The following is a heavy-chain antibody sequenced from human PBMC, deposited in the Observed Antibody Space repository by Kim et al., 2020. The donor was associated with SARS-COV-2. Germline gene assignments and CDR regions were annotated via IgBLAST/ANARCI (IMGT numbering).Heavy chain of an antibody. CDR2: T. D-gene: IGHD3-9*01. CDR3: AKVDYDILTDY. V-gene: IGHV3-23*01. Sequence: TYYADSVKGRLTISRDNSKNTLYLQMNSLRAEDTAVYYCAKVDYDILTDYWGQGTLVIVSS. J-gene: IGHJ4*02.